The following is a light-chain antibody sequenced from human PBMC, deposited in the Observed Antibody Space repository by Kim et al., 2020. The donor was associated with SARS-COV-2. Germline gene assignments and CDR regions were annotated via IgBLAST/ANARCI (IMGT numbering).Light chain of an antibody. CDR1: NKSA. Sequence: NKSALAWFQQKPGQPPNLLIYWASTRESGVPDRFSGSGSGTDFTLTISSLQAEDVAVYYCQQYYTTPLTFGPGTKVDIK. CDR2: WAS. CDR3: QQYYTTPLT. V-gene: IGKV4-1*01. J-gene: IGKJ3*01.